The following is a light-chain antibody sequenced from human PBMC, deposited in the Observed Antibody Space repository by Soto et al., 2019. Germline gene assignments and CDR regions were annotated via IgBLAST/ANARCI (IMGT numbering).Light chain of an antibody. CDR1: QSISSW. CDR2: AAS. CDR3: KQSYSTPRT. V-gene: IGKV1-39*01. J-gene: IGKJ1*01. Sequence: DIQMTKSPSTLSASVGDSVPITCRASQSISSWLAWYQQKPGKATKLLIYAASSLQSGVPSRFSGSGSGADFILTISSLQPEESATYYCKQSYSTPRTVGQGTKVDNK.